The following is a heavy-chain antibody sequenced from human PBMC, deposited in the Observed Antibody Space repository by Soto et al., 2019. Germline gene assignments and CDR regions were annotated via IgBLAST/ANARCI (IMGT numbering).Heavy chain of an antibody. CDR1: GFTFSSYW. CDR3: ARAPALAGAVDYYYGMDV. V-gene: IGHV3-7*03. Sequence: EVQLVESGGGLVQPGGSLRLSCADSGFTFSSYWMSWVRQAPGKGLEWVANIKQDGSEKYYVDSVKGRFTISRDNAKNSLYLQMNSLRAEDTAVYYCARAPALAGAVDYYYGMDVWGQGTTVTVSS. CDR2: IKQDGSEK. J-gene: IGHJ6*02.